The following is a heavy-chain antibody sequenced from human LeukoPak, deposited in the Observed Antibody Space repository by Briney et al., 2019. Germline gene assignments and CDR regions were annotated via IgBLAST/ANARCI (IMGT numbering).Heavy chain of an antibody. D-gene: IGHD6-13*01. J-gene: IGHJ3*02. CDR2: INPISGYT. CDR3: ARGNRLYTSSRSSLAFDI. Sequence: ASVKVSCKASGYTFTNYDINWVRQATGQGLEWMGWINPISGYTGYAQNFQGRVTITGNTSISTAYMEVSGLKSEDAAVYYCARGNRLYTSSRSSLAFDIWGQGTMVTVSS. CDR1: GYTFTNYD. V-gene: IGHV1-8*01.